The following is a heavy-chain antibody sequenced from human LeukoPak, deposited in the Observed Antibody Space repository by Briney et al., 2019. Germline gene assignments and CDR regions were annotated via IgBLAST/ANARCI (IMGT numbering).Heavy chain of an antibody. CDR1: GGSISSHY. Sequence: SETLSLTCTVSGGSISSHYWSWIRQPPGKGLEWMGYIYYSGSTNYNPSLKSRVTISVDTSKHQLSLKLSSVTAADTAVYYCARDFLAYCGGDCYNNAFDIWSQGTMVTVSS. D-gene: IGHD2-21*02. CDR2: IYYSGST. J-gene: IGHJ3*02. V-gene: IGHV4-59*11. CDR3: ARDFLAYCGGDCYNNAFDI.